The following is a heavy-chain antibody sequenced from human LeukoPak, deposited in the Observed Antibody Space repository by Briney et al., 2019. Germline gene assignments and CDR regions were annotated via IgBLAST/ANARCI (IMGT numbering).Heavy chain of an antibody. CDR2: INPSGGST. CDR3: ARDRGDYYDSSGYPGGY. D-gene: IGHD3-22*01. CDR1: GYTFTSYY. J-gene: IGHJ4*02. V-gene: IGHV1-46*01. Sequence: ASVKVSCKASGYTFTSYYMHWVRQAPGQGLEWMGIINPSGGSTSYAQKFQGRVTMTRDTSTSTVYMELSSPRSEDTAVYYCARDRGDYYDSSGYPGGYWGQGTLVTVSS.